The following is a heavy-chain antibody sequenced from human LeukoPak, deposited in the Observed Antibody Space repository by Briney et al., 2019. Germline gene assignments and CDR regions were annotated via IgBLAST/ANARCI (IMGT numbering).Heavy chain of an antibody. CDR3: AKSVGSGSYYNNDC. V-gene: IGHV3-23*01. D-gene: IGHD3-10*01. J-gene: IGHJ4*02. Sequence: GGSLRLSCAASGFTCSSYAMTWVRQAPGQGLEWVSGITSGGGTYYADSVKGRFTISRDNSKNTLYVQMNSLRAEDTAVYYCAKSVGSGSYYNNDCWGQGTLVTVSS. CDR2: ITSGGGT. CDR1: GFTCSSYA.